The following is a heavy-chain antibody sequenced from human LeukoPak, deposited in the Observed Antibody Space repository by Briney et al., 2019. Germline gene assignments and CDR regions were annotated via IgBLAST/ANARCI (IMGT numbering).Heavy chain of an antibody. J-gene: IGHJ4*02. CDR1: GGSISSYY. D-gene: IGHD3-10*01. Sequence: SETLSLTCTVSGGSISSYYWSWIRQPPGKGLEWIAYIYYSGSTNYNPSLKSRVTISVDTSKNQFSLKLSSVTAADTAVYYCARVVNYYDSYYFDYWGQGTLVTVSS. V-gene: IGHV4-59*12. CDR2: IYYSGST. CDR3: ARVVNYYDSYYFDY.